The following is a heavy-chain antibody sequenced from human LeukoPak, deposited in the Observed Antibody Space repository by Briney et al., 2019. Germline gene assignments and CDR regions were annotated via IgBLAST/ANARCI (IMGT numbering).Heavy chain of an antibody. CDR1: GGSFSGYY. V-gene: IGHV4-34*01. Sequence: KPSETLSLTCAVYGGSFSGYYWSWIRQPPGKGLEWIGEINHSGSTNYNPSLKSRVTISVDTSKNQFSLKLSSVTAADTAVYYCARGAVVRGLDYWGQGTLVTVSS. D-gene: IGHD6-19*01. CDR2: INHSGST. CDR3: ARGAVVRGLDY. J-gene: IGHJ4*02.